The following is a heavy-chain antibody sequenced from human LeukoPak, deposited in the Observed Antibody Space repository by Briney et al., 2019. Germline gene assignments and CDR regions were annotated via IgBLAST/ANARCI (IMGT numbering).Heavy chain of an antibody. D-gene: IGHD3-10*01. CDR2: FDPEDGET. Sequence: ASVKVSCTVSGYTLTELSMHWVRQAPGKGLEWMGGFDPEDGETIYAQKFQGRVTMTEDTSTDTAYMELSSLRSEDTAVYYCATLVGSPSSRNWFDPWGQGTLVTVSS. CDR3: ATLVGSPSSRNWFDP. CDR1: GYTLTELS. J-gene: IGHJ5*02. V-gene: IGHV1-24*01.